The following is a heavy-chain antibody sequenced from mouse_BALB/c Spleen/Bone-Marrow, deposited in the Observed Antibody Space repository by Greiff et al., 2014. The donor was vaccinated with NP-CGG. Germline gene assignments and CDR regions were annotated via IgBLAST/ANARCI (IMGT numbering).Heavy chain of an antibody. CDR2: ISSGGGST. D-gene: IGHD1-1*01. CDR3: ARPLYYYGSSPFYAMDY. CDR1: GFAFSSYD. J-gene: IGHJ4*01. Sequence: DVHLVESGGGLVKPGGSLKLSCAASGFAFSSYDMSWFRQTPEKRLEWVGYISSGGGSTYYPDTVKGRFTISRDNAKNTLYLQMSSLKSEDTAMYYCARPLYYYGSSPFYAMDYWGQGTSVTVSS. V-gene: IGHV5-12-1*01.